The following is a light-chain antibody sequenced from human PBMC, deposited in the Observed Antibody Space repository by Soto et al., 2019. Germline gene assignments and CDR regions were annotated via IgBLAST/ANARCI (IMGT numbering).Light chain of an antibody. CDR1: SNDIGGYNL. CDR3: CSFAGGATFI. CDR2: EAS. J-gene: IGLJ2*01. Sequence: QSALTQPASVSGSPGQSITTSCTGTSNDIGGYNLVSWYQQHPGKPPKLIIYEASERPPGVSDRFSGSRSGNTASLTVSTLQADDEADYSCCSFAGGATFIFGGGTQLTVL. V-gene: IGLV2-23*02.